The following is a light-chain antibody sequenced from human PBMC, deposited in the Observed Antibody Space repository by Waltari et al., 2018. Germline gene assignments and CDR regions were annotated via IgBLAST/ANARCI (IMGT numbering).Light chain of an antibody. V-gene: IGLV4-69*01. CDR2: VNIDGSH. Sequence: PGKGPRCLMRVNIDGSHIEGDVTAARFSGSSSGAVRYLTSSGLQAEDEADYYCQTWGTCTYWMFGGGTKLTVL. CDR3: QTWGTCTYWM. J-gene: IGLJ3*02.